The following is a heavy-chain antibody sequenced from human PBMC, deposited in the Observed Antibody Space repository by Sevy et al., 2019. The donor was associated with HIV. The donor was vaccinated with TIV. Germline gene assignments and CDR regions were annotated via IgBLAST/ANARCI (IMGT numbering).Heavy chain of an antibody. V-gene: IGHV3-23*01. CDR1: GFTFRDYA. CDR3: GNGGNQACTGWYPPLDF. CDR2: ISGSGGST. Sequence: GGCLRLSCVASGFTFRDYAMSWVRQAPGKGLQWVSGISGSGGSTHYAGSVKGRFTISRDISKNTLYLQLNDLRAEDTALYYCGNGGNQACTGWYPPLDFWGQGTLVTVSS. D-gene: IGHD6-19*01. J-gene: IGHJ4*02.